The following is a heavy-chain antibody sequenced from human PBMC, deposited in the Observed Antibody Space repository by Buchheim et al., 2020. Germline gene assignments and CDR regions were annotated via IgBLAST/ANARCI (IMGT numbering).Heavy chain of an antibody. CDR3: ARARKIVAFFDY. Sequence: EVQLVESGGDLVQPGGSLRLSCAASGFTFSVYAMSWVRQAPGKGLEWVASIKEDGSEINYVDSVKGRFTISRDNTKKSLFLQMNSLRDEDTAVYYCARARKIVAFFDYWGQGT. D-gene: IGHD3-16*02. CDR2: IKEDGSEI. J-gene: IGHJ4*02. CDR1: GFTFSVYA. V-gene: IGHV3-7*01.